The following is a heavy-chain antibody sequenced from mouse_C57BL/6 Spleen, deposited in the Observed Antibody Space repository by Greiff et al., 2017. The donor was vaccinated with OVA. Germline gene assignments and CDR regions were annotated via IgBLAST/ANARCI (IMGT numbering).Heavy chain of an antibody. CDR3: ASLGITTVVAD. V-gene: IGHV1-61*01. CDR2: IYPSDSET. Sequence: VQLQQPGAELVRPGSSVKLSCKASGYTFTSYWMDWVKQRPGQGLEWIGNIYPSDSETHYNQKFKDKATLTVDKSSSTAYMQLSSLTSEDSAVYYCASLGITTVVADWGQGTLVTVSA. D-gene: IGHD1-1*01. CDR1: GYTFTSYW. J-gene: IGHJ3*01.